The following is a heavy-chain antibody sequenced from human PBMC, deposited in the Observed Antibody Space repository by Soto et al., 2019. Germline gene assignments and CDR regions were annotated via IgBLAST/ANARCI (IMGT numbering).Heavy chain of an antibody. Sequence: PGGSLRLSCAASGFTFSSYAMHWVRQAPGKGLEWVAVISYDGSNKYYADSVKGRFTISRDNSKNTLYLQMNSLRAEDTAVYYCARDRSSGSGSYRYYYYYYGMDVWGQGTTVTVSS. CDR3: ARDRSSGSGSYRYYYYYYGMDV. D-gene: IGHD3-10*01. CDR1: GFTFSSYA. J-gene: IGHJ6*02. CDR2: ISYDGSNK. V-gene: IGHV3-30-3*01.